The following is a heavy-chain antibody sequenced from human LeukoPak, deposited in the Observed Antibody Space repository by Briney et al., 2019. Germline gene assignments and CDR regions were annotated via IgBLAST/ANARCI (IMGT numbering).Heavy chain of an antibody. V-gene: IGHV4-34*01. Sequence: SETLSLTCAVYGGSFSGYYWSWIRQPPGKGLEWIGEINHSGSTNYNPSLKSRVTISVDTSKNQFSLKLSSVTAADTAVYYCARGRDKLGYCSSTSCYRLYNWFDPWGQGTLVTVSS. CDR3: ARGRDKLGYCSSTSCYRLYNWFDP. CDR1: GGSFSGYY. J-gene: IGHJ5*02. CDR2: INHSGST. D-gene: IGHD2-2*02.